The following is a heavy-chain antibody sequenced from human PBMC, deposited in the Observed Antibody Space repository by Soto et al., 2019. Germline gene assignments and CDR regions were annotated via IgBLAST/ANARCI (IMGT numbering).Heavy chain of an antibody. D-gene: IGHD2-2*01. CDR3: ARGGYCSSTSCYALDYYYYGMDV. Sequence: ASVKVSCKASGYTFTSYGISWVRQAPGQGLEWMGWISAYNGNTNYAQKLQGRVTMTTDTSTSTAYMELRSLRSDDTAVYYCARGGYCSSTSCYALDYYYYGMDVWGQGTTVTVSS. J-gene: IGHJ6*02. CDR2: ISAYNGNT. V-gene: IGHV1-18*01. CDR1: GYTFTSYG.